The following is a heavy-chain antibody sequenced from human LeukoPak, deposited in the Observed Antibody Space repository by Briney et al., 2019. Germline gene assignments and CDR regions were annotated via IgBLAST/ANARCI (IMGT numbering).Heavy chain of an antibody. Sequence: KPSETLSLTCTVSGGSISSYYWSWIRQPPGKGLEWIGYIYYSGCTNYNPSLKSRVTISVDTSKNQFSLKLSSVTAADTAVYYYARVSSGSILFDYWGQGTLVTVSS. V-gene: IGHV4-59*01. CDR3: ARVSSGSILFDY. J-gene: IGHJ4*02. CDR2: IYYSGCT. CDR1: GGSISSYY. D-gene: IGHD1-26*01.